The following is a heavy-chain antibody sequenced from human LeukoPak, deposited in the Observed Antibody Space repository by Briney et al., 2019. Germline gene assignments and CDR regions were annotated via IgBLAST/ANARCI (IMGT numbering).Heavy chain of an antibody. D-gene: IGHD6-19*01. CDR3: AKDGYSSGWRVSNWFDH. Sequence: PGGSLRLSCAASGFTFSSYAMSWVRQAPGKGLEWVSAISGSGGGTYYADSVKGRFTISRDNSKNTLYLQMNSLRAEDTAVYYCAKDGYSSGWRVSNWFDHWGQGTLVTVSS. CDR2: ISGSGGGT. J-gene: IGHJ5*02. V-gene: IGHV3-23*01. CDR1: GFTFSSYA.